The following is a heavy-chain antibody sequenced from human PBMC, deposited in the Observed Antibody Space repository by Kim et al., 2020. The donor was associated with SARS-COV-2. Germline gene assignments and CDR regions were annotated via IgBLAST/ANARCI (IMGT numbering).Heavy chain of an antibody. D-gene: IGHD2-15*01. CDR2: INAGNGNT. Sequence: ASVKVSCKASGYTFTSYAMHWVRQAPGQRLEWMGWINAGNGNTKYSQKFQGRVTITRDTSASTAYMELSSLRSEDTAVYYCARDRCSGGSCYYDYWGQGTLVTVSS. CDR3: ARDRCSGGSCYYDY. V-gene: IGHV1-3*01. CDR1: GYTFTSYA. J-gene: IGHJ4*02.